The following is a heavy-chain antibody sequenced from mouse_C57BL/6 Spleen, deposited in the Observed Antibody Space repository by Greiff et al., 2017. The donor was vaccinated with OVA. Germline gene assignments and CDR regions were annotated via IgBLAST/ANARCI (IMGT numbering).Heavy chain of an antibody. V-gene: IGHV1-55*01. CDR2: IYPGSGST. Sequence: QVQLQQPGAELVKPGASVKMSCKASGYTFTSYWITWVKQRPGQGLEWIGDIYPGSGSTNYNEKFKSKATLTVDTSFSTAYMQLSSLTSEDSAVYYCARRGQLRLGFAYWGQGTLVTVSA. CDR1: GYTFTSYW. J-gene: IGHJ3*01. CDR3: ARRGQLRLGFAY. D-gene: IGHD3-2*02.